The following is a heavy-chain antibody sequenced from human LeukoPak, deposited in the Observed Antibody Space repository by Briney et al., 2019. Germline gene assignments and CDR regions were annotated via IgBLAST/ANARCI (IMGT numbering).Heavy chain of an antibody. J-gene: IGHJ4*02. D-gene: IGHD4-23*01. CDR3: ARDGYGGIDY. CDR2: IYYSGST. Sequence: SETLSLTCTVSGGSISSSSYYWGWIRQPPGKGLEWIGSIYYSGSTYYNPSLKSRVTISVDTSKNQFSLKLSSVTAADTAVYYCARDGYGGIDYWGQGILVTVSS. CDR1: GGSISSSSYY. V-gene: IGHV4-39*07.